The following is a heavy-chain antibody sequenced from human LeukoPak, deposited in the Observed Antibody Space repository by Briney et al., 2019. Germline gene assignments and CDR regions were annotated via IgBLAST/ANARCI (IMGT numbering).Heavy chain of an antibody. CDR2: IIPIFGTA. CDR3: ASSGSSGWYVDY. V-gene: IGHV1-69*05. CDR1: GYTFTSYG. D-gene: IGHD6-19*01. J-gene: IGHJ4*02. Sequence: ASVKVSCKASGYTFTSYGISWVRQAPGQGLEWMGGIIPIFGTANYAQKFQGRVTITTDESTSTAYMELSSLRSEDTAVYYCASSGSSGWYVDYWGQGTLVTVSS.